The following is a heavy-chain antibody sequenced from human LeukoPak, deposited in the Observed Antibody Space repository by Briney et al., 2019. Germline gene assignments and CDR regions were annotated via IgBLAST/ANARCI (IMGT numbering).Heavy chain of an antibody. V-gene: IGHV4-4*07. CDR1: GGSFSSYY. CDR3: AREGSDYVWGSYTY. J-gene: IGHJ4*02. CDR2: IYTSGST. Sequence: SETLSLTRAVYGGSFSSYYWSWIRQPAGKGLEWIGRIYTSGSTNYNPSLKSRVTISVDKSKNQFSLKLSSVTAADTAVYYCAREGSDYVWGSYTYWGQGTLVTVSS. D-gene: IGHD3-16*01.